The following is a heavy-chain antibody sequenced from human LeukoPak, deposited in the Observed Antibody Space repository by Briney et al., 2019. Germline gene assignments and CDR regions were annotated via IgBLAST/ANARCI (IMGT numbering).Heavy chain of an antibody. CDR3: ARDRGELIHFDY. D-gene: IGHD1-26*01. V-gene: IGHV3-7*01. Sequence: GGSLRLSCAASGFTFSSYSMNWVRQAPGKGLEWVASVKKDASEMYYVDSVKGRFTISRDNAKNSLYLQMSSLRVEDTAVYYCARDRGELIHFDYWGQGTLVTVSS. J-gene: IGHJ4*02. CDR1: GFTFSSYS. CDR2: VKKDASEM.